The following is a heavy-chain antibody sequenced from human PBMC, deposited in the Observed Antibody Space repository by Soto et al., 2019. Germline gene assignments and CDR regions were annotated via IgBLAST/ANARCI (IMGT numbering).Heavy chain of an antibody. D-gene: IGHD2-15*01. CDR2: ISYDGSNK. CDR1: GFTFSSYA. J-gene: IGHJ5*02. V-gene: IGHV3-30-3*01. Sequence: GGSLRLSCAASGFTFSSYAMHWVRQAPGKGLEWVAVISYDGSNKYYADSVKGRFTISRDNSKNTLYLQMNSLRAEDTAVYYCARDSHCSGGSCSVGPPNNWFDPWGQGTLVTVSS. CDR3: ARDSHCSGGSCSVGPPNNWFDP.